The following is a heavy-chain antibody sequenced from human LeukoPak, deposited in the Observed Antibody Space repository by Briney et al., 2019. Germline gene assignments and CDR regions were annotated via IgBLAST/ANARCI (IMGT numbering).Heavy chain of an antibody. CDR2: IYSSGST. CDR3: ARTKGGYEFLLDY. D-gene: IGHD5-12*01. V-gene: IGHV4-4*07. Sequence: SETLSLPCPGSGGSISRYYWNWIRQPAGKGLEWIGRIYSSGSTNYNSSLKSRVIMSVDTSKNQFSLKLSSVTAADTAVYYCARTKGGYEFLLDYWGQGTLVAVSS. J-gene: IGHJ4*02. CDR1: GGSISRYY.